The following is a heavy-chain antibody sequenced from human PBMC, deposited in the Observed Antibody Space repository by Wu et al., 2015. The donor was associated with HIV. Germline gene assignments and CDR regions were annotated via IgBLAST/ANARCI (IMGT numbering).Heavy chain of an antibody. V-gene: IGHV4-38-2*01. CDR1: GYSISSGYY. J-gene: IGHJ6*03. D-gene: IGHD7-27*01. CDR2: IYHSGST. CDR3: ARTRMGTSYYYYFMDV. Sequence: QVQLQESGPGLVKPSETLSLTCGVSGYSISSGYYWGWIRQPPGKGLEWIGSIYHSGSTYYNPSLNSRVTISVDTSKNQISLKLNSVTAADTAVYYCARTRMGTSYYYYFMDVWGKGTTVTVSS.